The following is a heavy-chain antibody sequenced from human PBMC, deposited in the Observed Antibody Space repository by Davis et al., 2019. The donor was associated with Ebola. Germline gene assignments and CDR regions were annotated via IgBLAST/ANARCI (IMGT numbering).Heavy chain of an antibody. CDR1: GFTFSSYA. CDR3: ARRADY. Sequence: GESLKISCAASGFTFSSYAMTWVRQAPGKGQQWVSAISGGGDSTYYADSVKGRFTISRDNSKNTLYLQMNGLRAEDTAVYYCARRADYWGQGTLVTVSS. J-gene: IGHJ4*02. V-gene: IGHV3-23*01. CDR2: ISGGGDST.